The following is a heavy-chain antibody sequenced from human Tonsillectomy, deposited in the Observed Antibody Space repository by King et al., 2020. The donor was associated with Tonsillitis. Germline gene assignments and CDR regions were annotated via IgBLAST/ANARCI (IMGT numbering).Heavy chain of an antibody. CDR2: IIPILEKA. D-gene: IGHD6-13*01. Sequence: QLVQSGAEVKKPGSSVKVSCKASGGTFSNYAISWVRQAPGQGLEWMGRIIPILEKANYAQKFQGRVTITADKSTSTAYMELSSLRSEDTAVYYCARLSGYSSRWYWYFDLWGRGTLVTVSS. CDR3: ARLSGYSSRWYWYFDL. V-gene: IGHV1-69*04. J-gene: IGHJ2*01. CDR1: GGTFSNYA.